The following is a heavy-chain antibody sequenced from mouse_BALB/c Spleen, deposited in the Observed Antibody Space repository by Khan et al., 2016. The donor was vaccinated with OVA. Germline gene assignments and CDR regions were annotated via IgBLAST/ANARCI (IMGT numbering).Heavy chain of an antibody. CDR3: VRVGAYFRNDGWFAY. Sequence: QVQLKESGAELARPGASVKMSCKASGYTFSSYTIHWIKQRPGQGLEWIGFINPSNGYTNYNQKFKDKATLTTDKSSTTAYLQLSSLTYDDSAVYNCVRVGAYFRNDGWFAYWGQGTLVTVSA. V-gene: IGHV1-4*01. J-gene: IGHJ3*01. CDR1: GYTFSSYT. D-gene: IGHD2-14*01. CDR2: INPSNGYT.